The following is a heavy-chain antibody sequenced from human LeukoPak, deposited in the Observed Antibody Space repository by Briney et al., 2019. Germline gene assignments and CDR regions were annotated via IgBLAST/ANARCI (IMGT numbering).Heavy chain of an antibody. CDR2: INPSGGST. D-gene: IGHD1-1*01. CDR3: ARGMTVVQLERLGVAAFDI. V-gene: IGHV1-46*01. Sequence: ASVKVSCKASGYTFTSYYMHWVRQAPGQGLEWMGIINPSGGSTSYAQKFQGRVTMTRDMSTSTVYMELSSLRSEDTAVYYCARGMTVVQLERLGVAAFDIWGQGTMVTVSS. J-gene: IGHJ3*02. CDR1: GYTFTSYY.